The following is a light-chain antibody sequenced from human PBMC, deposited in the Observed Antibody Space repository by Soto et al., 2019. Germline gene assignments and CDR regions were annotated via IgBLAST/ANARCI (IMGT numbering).Light chain of an antibody. CDR3: QHYGYPKWT. CDR1: QSGSSSY. CDR2: GVF. J-gene: IGKJ1*01. Sequence: EIVLTQSPDTLSLSPGERPTLSDRASQSGSSSYLAWYQQRPGQPPRVXIYGVFTRDDEIPDRFSGSGSGTEFTRTISSLQPEDVAVDYCQHYGYPKWTFGQGTKVDIK. V-gene: IGKV3-20*01.